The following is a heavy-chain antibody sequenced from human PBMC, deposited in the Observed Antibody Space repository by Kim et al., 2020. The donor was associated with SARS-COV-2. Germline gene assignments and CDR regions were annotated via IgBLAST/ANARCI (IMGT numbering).Heavy chain of an antibody. CDR2: ISYDGSKK. CDR3: ASEDEYDSSALYDY. Sequence: GGSLRLSCAASGFTFSSYAMHWVRQAPGKGLEWVAVISYDGSKKYYADSMKGRFTISRDNSKNTLYLQMNSLRPEDTAVYYCASEDEYDSSALYDYWGQGTLVTVSS. V-gene: IGHV3-30*04. J-gene: IGHJ4*02. D-gene: IGHD3-22*01. CDR1: GFTFSSYA.